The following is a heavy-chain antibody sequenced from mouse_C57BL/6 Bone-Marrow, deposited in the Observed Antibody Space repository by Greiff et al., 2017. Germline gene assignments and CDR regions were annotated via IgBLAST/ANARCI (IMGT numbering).Heavy chain of an antibody. V-gene: IGHV5-4*03. J-gene: IGHJ2*01. CDR2: ISDGGSYT. CDR3: ARGFFDY. Sequence: KLVESGGGLVKPGGSLKLSCAASGFTFSSYAMSWVRQTPEKRLEWVATISDGGSYTYYPDNVKGRFTISRDNAKNNLYLQMSHLKSEDTAMYYCARGFFDYWGQGTTLTVSS. CDR1: GFTFSSYA.